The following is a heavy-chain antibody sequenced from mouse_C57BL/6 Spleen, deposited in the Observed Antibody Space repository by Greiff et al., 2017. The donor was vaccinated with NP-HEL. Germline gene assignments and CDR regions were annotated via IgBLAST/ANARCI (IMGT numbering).Heavy chain of an antibody. V-gene: IGHV7-1*01. CDR3: ARDPIYYGAMDY. CDR2: SRHKANDYTT. Sequence: EVQGVESGGGLVQSGRSLRLSCATSGFTFSDFYMEWVRQAPGKGLEWIAASRHKANDYTTEYSASVKGRFIVSRDTSQSLLYLQMHALRAEDTAIDYCARDPIYYGAMDYWGQGTSVTVSS. D-gene: IGHD2-1*01. CDR1: GFTFSDFY. J-gene: IGHJ4*01.